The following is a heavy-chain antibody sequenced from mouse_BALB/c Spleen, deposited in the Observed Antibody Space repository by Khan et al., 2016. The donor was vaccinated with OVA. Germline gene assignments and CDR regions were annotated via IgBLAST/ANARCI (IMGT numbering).Heavy chain of an antibody. D-gene: IGHD2-14*01. CDR1: GFSLTSYG. CDR2: IWAGGST. V-gene: IGHV2-9*02. CDR3: ARGKVGRGGYYLDY. J-gene: IGHJ2*01. Sequence: QVQLKESGPGLVAPSQSLSITCTVSGFSLTSYGVHWVRQPPGKGLEWLGVIWAGGSTHYNSAHMSRLSISKDNFKSHVFLKMNSLQTDDTAMCDGARGKVGRGGYYLDYGGKGT.